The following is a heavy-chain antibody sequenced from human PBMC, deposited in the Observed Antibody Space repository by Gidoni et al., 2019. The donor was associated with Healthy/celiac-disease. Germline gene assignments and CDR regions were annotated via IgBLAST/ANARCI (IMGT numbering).Heavy chain of an antibody. D-gene: IGHD6-19*01. CDR2: ITPFNGNT. Sequence: QMQLVQSGAEVKKTGSSVKVSCKASGYTFTYRYLHWVRQAPGQALEWMGWITPFNGNTNYAQKFQDRVTITRDRSMSTAYMELSSLRSEDTAMYYCAILGQWREVDYWGQGTLVTVSS. V-gene: IGHV1-45*02. J-gene: IGHJ4*02. CDR3: AILGQWREVDY. CDR1: GYTFTYRY.